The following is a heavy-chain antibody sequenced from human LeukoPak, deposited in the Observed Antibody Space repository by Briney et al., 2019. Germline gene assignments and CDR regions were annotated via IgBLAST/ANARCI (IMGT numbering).Heavy chain of an antibody. CDR3: ASYCSSTSCYGPYYGMDV. CDR2: IIPIFGTA. J-gene: IGHJ6*04. CDR1: GGTFSSYA. Sequence: GASVKVSCKASGGTFSSYAISWVRQAPGQGLEWMGGIIPIFGTANYAQKFQGRVTITADKSTSTAYMELSSLRSEDTAVYSCASYCSSTSCYGPYYGMDVWGKATTVTV. V-gene: IGHV1-69*06. D-gene: IGHD2-2*01.